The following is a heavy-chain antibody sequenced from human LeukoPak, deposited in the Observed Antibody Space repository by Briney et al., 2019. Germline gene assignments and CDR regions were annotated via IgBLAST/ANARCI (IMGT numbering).Heavy chain of an antibody. J-gene: IGHJ3*02. Sequence: ASVKVSCKASGYTFRQYSISWVRQAPGKGLEWMGWVSPSHTTRVYAQQFQGRVTLTADTNTNTVSMELRSLRSDDTAVYFCARDYILPLETDNGDGFAIWGQGTVVSVSS. V-gene: IGHV1-18*01. CDR1: GYTFRQYS. D-gene: IGHD2-21*02. CDR2: VSPSHTTR. CDR3: ARDYILPLETDNGDGFAI.